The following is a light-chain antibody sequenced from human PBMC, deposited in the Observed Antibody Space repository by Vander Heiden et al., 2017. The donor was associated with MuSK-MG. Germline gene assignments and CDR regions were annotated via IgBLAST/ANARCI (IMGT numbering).Light chain of an antibody. J-gene: IGKJ1*01. CDR2: RAS. V-gene: IGKV1-5*03. CDR1: PSNSSW. CDR3: QQYNSYSWT. Sequence: DIQMTQSPSTLSASVGDRVTITCRASPSNSSWLAWYQQKPGKPPKLLIYRASSRESGVPYRFSGSGSGTEFTLTISSLQPDDFATYYCQQYNSYSWTFGRGTKVEIK.